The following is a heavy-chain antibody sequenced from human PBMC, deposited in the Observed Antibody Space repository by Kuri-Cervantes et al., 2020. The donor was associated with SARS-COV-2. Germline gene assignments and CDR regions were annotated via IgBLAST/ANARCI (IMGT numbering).Heavy chain of an antibody. J-gene: IGHJ6*03. CDR1: GFTFSNAW. Sequence: GESLKISCAASGFTFSNAWMSWVRQAPGKGLEWVGRIKSKTDGGTTDYAAPVKGRFTISRDNAKNSLYLQMNSLRAEDTAVYYCASLLSGGGAHLYYFYMDAWGKGTSVTVSS. D-gene: IGHD3-16*01. CDR3: ASLLSGGGAHLYYFYMDA. CDR2: IKSKTDGGTT. V-gene: IGHV3-15*01.